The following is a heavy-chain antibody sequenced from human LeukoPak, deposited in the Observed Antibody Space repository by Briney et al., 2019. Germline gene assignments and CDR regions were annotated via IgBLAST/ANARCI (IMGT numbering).Heavy chain of an antibody. J-gene: IGHJ3*02. CDR1: GFTFSSYG. CDR3: AKELNPGSAIDI. V-gene: IGHV3-30*02. CDR2: IRYDGSNK. D-gene: IGHD1-14*01. Sequence: GSLRLSCAASGFTFSSYGMHWVRQAPGKGLEWVAFIRYDGSNKYYADSVKGRFTISRDNSKNTLYLQMNSLRAEDTAVYYCAKELNPGSAIDIWGQGTMVTVSS.